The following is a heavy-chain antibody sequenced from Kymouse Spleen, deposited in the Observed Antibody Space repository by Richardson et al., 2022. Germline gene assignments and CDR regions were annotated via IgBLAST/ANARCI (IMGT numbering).Heavy chain of an antibody. V-gene: IGHV3-33*01. D-gene: IGHD2-15*01,IGHD2-2*02,IGHD2-8*01. Sequence: QVQLVESGGGVVQPGRSLRLSCAASGFTFSSYGMHWVRQAPGKGLEWVAVIWYDGSNKYYADSVKGRFTISRDNSKNTLYLQMNSLRAEDTAVYYCAREGSYYYYYYGMDVWGQGTTVTVSS. CDR3: AREGSYYYYYYGMDV. CDR1: GFTFSSYG. CDR2: IWYDGSNK. J-gene: IGHJ6*02.